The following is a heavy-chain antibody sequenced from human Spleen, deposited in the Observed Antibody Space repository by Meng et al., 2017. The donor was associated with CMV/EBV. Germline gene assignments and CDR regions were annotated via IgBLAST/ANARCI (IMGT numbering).Heavy chain of an antibody. CDR3: ATNSYSTSPIFDY. V-gene: IGHV1-69*05. CDR1: GGTFSSYA. D-gene: IGHD6-6*01. Sequence: KASGGTFSSYALSWVRQAPGQGLEWMGGIIPIFGTSNYAQKFQGRVTITTDESTSTAYMELSSLRSEDTAVYYCATNSYSTSPIFDYWGQGTLVTVSS. CDR2: IIPIFGTS. J-gene: IGHJ4*02.